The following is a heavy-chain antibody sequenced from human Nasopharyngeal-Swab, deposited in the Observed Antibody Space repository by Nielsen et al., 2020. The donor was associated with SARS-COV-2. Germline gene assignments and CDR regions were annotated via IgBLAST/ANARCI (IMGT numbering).Heavy chain of an antibody. CDR2: IYSGGST. J-gene: IGHJ4*02. CDR3: ARGCHDSIR. D-gene: IGHD3-22*01. V-gene: IGHV3-66*01. Sequence: GGSLRLSCAASGFAFSSFGMHWVRQAPGKGLEWVSVIYSGGSTYYADSVKGRFTISRDNSKNTLYLQMNSLRAEDTAVYYCARGCHDSIRWGQGTLVTVSS. CDR1: GFAFSSFG.